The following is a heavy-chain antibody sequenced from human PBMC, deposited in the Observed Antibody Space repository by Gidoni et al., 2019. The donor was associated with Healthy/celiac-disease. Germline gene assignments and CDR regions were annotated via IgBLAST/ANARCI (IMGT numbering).Heavy chain of an antibody. J-gene: IGHJ4*02. CDR1: GFTFSSYW. CDR2: LKQDGREK. Sequence: EVQLVESGGGLVQPGGSLSLSCAASGFTFSSYWMSWVRQAPGKGLEWVANLKQDGREKYYVDSVKGRFTISRDNAKNSLYLQMNSLRAEDTAVYYCAREGQQLVLWGYWGQGTLVTVSS. D-gene: IGHD6-13*01. V-gene: IGHV3-7*01. CDR3: AREGQQLVLWGY.